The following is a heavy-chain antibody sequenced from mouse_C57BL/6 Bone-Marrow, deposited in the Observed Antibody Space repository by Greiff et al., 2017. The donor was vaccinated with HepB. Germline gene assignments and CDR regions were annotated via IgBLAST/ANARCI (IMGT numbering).Heavy chain of an antibody. J-gene: IGHJ4*01. Sequence: EVKVEESGGGLVQPGGSMKLSCVASGFTFSNYWMNWVRQSPEKGLEWVAQIRLKSDNYATHYAESVKGRFTISRDDSKSSVYLQMNNLRAEDTGIYYCTRDYGSLYAMDYWGQGTSVTVSS. V-gene: IGHV6-3*01. CDR3: TRDYGSLYAMDY. D-gene: IGHD1-1*01. CDR1: GFTFSNYW. CDR2: IRLKSDNYAT.